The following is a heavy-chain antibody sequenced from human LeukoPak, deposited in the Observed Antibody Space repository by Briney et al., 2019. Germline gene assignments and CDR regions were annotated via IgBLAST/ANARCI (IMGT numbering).Heavy chain of an antibody. D-gene: IGHD3-10*01. CDR1: GGSFSGYY. J-gene: IGHJ4*02. CDR3: ARGRRTKMVRGGGIAYYLDY. V-gene: IGHV4-34*01. Sequence: KTSETLSLTCAVYGGSFSGYYWSWIRQPPGKGLEWIGEINHSGSTNYNPSLKSRVTISVDTSKNQFSLKLSSVTAADTAVYYCARGRRTKMVRGGGIAYYLDYWGQGTLVTVSS. CDR2: INHSGST.